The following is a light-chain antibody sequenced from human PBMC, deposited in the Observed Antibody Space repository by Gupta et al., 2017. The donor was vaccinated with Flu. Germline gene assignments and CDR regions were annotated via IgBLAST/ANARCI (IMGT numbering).Light chain of an antibody. Sequence: EIVMTQSQLSLSVAPGESASISCRSSQSLLYNNAFNYLHWDVQRPGQAPQLLILLGSVRASGVSDKFRGSASGTDFTLKINKGEAEDVGVYYCMQGLEPPVTFGGGTKVEIK. CDR1: QSLLYNNAFNY. CDR2: LGS. CDR3: MQGLEPPVT. V-gene: IGKV2-28*01. J-gene: IGKJ4*01.